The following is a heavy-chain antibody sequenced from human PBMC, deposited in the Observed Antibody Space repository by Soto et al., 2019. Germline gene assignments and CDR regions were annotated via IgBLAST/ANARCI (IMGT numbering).Heavy chain of an antibody. CDR2: INHSGST. CDR1: GGSFRGYY. CDR3: ARGPSEFIVVGHYYGMDV. V-gene: IGHV4-34*01. J-gene: IGHJ6*02. D-gene: IGHD2-21*01. Sequence: QAQLQQWGAGLLEPSETLSLTCAVYGGSFRGYYWTWIRQAPGKGLEWIWEINHSGSTNYNPSLKSRVTISLDTSKNQFSLKLSSVTAADTAMYFCARGPSEFIVVGHYYGMDVWGQGTTVTVSS.